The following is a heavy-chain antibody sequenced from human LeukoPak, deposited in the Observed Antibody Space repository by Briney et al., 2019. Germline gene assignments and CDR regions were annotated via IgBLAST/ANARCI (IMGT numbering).Heavy chain of an antibody. V-gene: IGHV3-23*01. CDR2: ISGDGVSP. J-gene: IGHJ3*02. CDR1: GFTFNNYA. CDR3: AKARILTFDAFDI. Sequence: PGGSLRLSCAASGFTFNNYALAWVRQTPEKGLECVSAISGDGVSPYYVDSVRGRFTISRDNSKNTLYLQMNSLRAEDTAVYYCAKARILTFDAFDIWGQGTMVTVSS. D-gene: IGHD3-9*01.